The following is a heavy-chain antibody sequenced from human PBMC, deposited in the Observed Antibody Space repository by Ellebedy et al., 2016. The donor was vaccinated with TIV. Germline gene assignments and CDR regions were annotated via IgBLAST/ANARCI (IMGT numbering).Heavy chain of an antibody. J-gene: IGHJ2*01. CDR3: ARDTHTGITIFRPYWYFDL. D-gene: IGHD3-3*01. CDR2: IKQDGSEK. CDR1: GFTFSSYW. Sequence: PGGSLRLSCAASGFTFSSYWMSWVRQAPGKGLEWVANIKQDGSEKYYVDSVKGRFTISRDNAKNSLYLQMNSLRAEDTAVFYCARDTHTGITIFRPYWYFDLWGRGTLVTVSS. V-gene: IGHV3-7*01.